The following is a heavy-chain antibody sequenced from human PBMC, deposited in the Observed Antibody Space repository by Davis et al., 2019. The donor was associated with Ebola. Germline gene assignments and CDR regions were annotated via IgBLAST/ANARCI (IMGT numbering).Heavy chain of an antibody. V-gene: IGHV6-1*01. CDR3: ARGWLRGGMDV. J-gene: IGHJ6*04. CDR2: TYYNSTWYK. D-gene: IGHD5-18*01. CDR1: GDSVSSSGAA. Sequence: PSETLSLTCAISGDSVSSSGAAWIWIRQSPSRGLEWLGRTYYNSTWYKDYAVSLKSRITFNPDASKNQFSLQLNSVTPEETALYYCARGWLRGGMDVWGEGTTVTVSS.